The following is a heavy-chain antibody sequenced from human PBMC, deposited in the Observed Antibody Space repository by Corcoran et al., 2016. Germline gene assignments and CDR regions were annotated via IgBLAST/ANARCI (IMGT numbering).Heavy chain of an antibody. V-gene: IGHV3-30*18. CDR2: ISYDGSKK. J-gene: IGHJ1*01. CDR3: AKDCAVVCSSNSCYGYFQH. D-gene: IGHD2-2*01. Sequence: QVQLVESGGGVVQPGRSLRLSCAASGFTFSTYGMHWVRQAPGKGLEWVAVISYDGSKKYYADSVKGRFTISRDNYKNTLYLQMNSLRAEDTAVYYCAKDCAVVCSSNSCYGYFQHWGQGTLVTVSS. CDR1: GFTFSTYG.